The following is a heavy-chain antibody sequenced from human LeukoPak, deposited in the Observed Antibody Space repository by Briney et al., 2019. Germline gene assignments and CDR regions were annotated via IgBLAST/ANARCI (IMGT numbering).Heavy chain of an antibody. Sequence: SETLSLTCSVSGGSMDGHYWSWIRQPPGKTLEWIGYIYSNGNINYNPSLKSRVTLSIDTPKNQFSMHLTSVTAADTAVYYCATMVGGNWLDPWGQGTLVTVSS. J-gene: IGHJ5*02. CDR1: GGSMDGHY. V-gene: IGHV4-4*08. CDR2: IYSNGNI. CDR3: ATMVGGNWLDP. D-gene: IGHD3-10*01.